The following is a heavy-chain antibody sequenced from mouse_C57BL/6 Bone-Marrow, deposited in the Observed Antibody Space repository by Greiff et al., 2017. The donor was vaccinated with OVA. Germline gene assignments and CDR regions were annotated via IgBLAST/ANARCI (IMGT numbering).Heavy chain of an antibody. J-gene: IGHJ4*01. Sequence: QVQLQQSGPELVKPGASVKISCKASGYAFSSSWMNWVKQRPGKGLEWIGRIYPGDGDTNYNGKFKGKDTLTADKSSSTAYMQLSSLTSKGSAVYFCARGDYWGQGTSVTVSS. CDR1: GYAFSSSW. V-gene: IGHV1-82*01. CDR3: ARGDY. CDR2: IYPGDGDT.